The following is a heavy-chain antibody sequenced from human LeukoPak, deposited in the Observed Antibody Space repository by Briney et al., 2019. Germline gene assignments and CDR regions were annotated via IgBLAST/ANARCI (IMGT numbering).Heavy chain of an antibody. CDR3: ASLSHQLTYYYYYMDV. D-gene: IGHD6-13*01. V-gene: IGHV3-73*01. Sequence: GGSLRLSCAASGFTFSGSAMHWVRQASGKGLEWVGRIRSQANSYATAYAASVKGRFTISRDDSKNTAYLQMNSLKTEDTAVYYCASLSHQLTYYYYYMDVWGKGTTVTVSS. CDR1: GFTFSGSA. J-gene: IGHJ6*03. CDR2: IRSQANSYAT.